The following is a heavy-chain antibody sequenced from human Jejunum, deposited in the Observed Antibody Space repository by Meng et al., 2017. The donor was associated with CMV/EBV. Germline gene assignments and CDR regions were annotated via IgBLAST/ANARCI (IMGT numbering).Heavy chain of an antibody. Sequence: QVQLVQVGPELMKPGASLIISCSTSGYTFTDFFLHLVRQAPGQGLEWLGTINCYTSGTAYARKFQGRITLTRDTSTTTVYMDLGSLGSDDTAFYYCAREKSPGHFDYFGQGILVTVSS. V-gene: IGHV1-46*01. CDR2: INCYTSGT. J-gene: IGHJ4*02. CDR1: GYTFTDFF. CDR3: AREKSPGHFDY.